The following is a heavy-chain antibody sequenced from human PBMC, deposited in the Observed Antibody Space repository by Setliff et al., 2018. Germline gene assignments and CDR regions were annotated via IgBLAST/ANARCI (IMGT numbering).Heavy chain of an antibody. V-gene: IGHV4-59*08. J-gene: IGHJ6*03. CDR1: GGSINNHY. Sequence: SETLSLTCTVSGGSINNHYWAWIRQPTGKALEWIGYFYHSASSNYNPSLKGRVTMSADTSKKQLYLSLTSVSVADTAMYYCARSHYYASGNSHYYYMDVGGKGTAVTVSS. CDR3: ARSHYYASGNSHYYYMDV. D-gene: IGHD3-10*01. CDR2: FYHSASS.